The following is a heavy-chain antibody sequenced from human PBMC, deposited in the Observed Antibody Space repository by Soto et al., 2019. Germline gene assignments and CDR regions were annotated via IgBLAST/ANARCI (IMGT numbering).Heavy chain of an antibody. J-gene: IGHJ5*02. Sequence: QVQLQESGPGLVKPSQTLSLTCTVSGGSLNSGDYYWSWVRQVPGKGLEWIGFISYSGNTHYNPSLESRVTISKDTSKNQFSLRLNSMTAADSAVYYCAREVSPNSRGWYTVLVRWFDPWGQGTLVTVSS. V-gene: IGHV4-31*03. D-gene: IGHD6-19*01. CDR3: AREVSPNSRGWYTVLVRWFDP. CDR2: ISYSGNT. CDR1: GGSLNSGDYY.